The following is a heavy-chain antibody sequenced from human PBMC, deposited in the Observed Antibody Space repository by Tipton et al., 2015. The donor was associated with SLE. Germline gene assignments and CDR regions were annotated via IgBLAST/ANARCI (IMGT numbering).Heavy chain of an antibody. V-gene: IGHV3-7*03. J-gene: IGHJ4*02. CDR3: ARAPEGYYYDSSGYYYGFDY. D-gene: IGHD3-22*01. Sequence: SLRLSCAASGFTFSSYWMSWVRQAPGKGLEWVANIKQDGSEKYYVDSVKGRFTISRDNAKNPLYLQMNSLRAEDTAVYYCARAPEGYYYDSSGYYYGFDYWRQGTLVTVSS. CDR1: GFTFSSYW. CDR2: IKQDGSEK.